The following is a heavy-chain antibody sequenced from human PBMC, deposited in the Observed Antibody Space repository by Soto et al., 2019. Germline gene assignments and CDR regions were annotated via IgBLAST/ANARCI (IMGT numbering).Heavy chain of an antibody. Sequence: QVQLVQSGVEVKKPGASVKVSCKASGYRFTSYGISWVRQAPGQGLEWMGWISVYNGNTNYTQKFQDRVTMTTDTSTSTAYMELRSLRSDDTAVYYCGRDPSLYSSGWYVDFWGQGTLGTVSS. CDR2: ISVYNGNT. D-gene: IGHD6-19*01. CDR3: GRDPSLYSSGWYVDF. J-gene: IGHJ4*02. CDR1: GYRFTSYG. V-gene: IGHV1-18*01.